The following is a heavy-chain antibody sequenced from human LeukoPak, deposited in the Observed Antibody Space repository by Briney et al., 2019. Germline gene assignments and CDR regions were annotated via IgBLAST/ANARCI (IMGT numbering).Heavy chain of an antibody. J-gene: IGHJ1*01. Sequence: VASVKVSCKASGYTFTSYDINLVRQATGQGLEWMGWMNPNSGNTGYAQKFQGRVTMTRNTSISTAYMELSSLRSEDTAVYYCARARRPWSSEYFQHWGQGTLVTVSS. D-gene: IGHD3-3*01. CDR3: ARARRPWSSEYFQH. CDR2: MNPNSGNT. CDR1: GYTFTSYD. V-gene: IGHV1-8*01.